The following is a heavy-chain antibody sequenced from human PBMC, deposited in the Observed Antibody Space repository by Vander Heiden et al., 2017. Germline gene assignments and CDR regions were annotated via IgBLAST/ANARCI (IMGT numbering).Heavy chain of an antibody. CDR1: GFTFISSA. CDR2: IVVGGGNT. Sequence: QMQLVQSGPAVKKPGTSVKVSCKASGFTFISSAVQWGRQARGQRLEWLGWIVVGGGNTDYAQKFQERVTITRDMSTSTVYMELSSLRSEDTAVYYCAASNGRKQLWYYHYYGMDVWGQGTTVTVSS. J-gene: IGHJ6*02. V-gene: IGHV1-58*01. CDR3: AASNGRKQLWYYHYYGMDV. D-gene: IGHD5-18*01.